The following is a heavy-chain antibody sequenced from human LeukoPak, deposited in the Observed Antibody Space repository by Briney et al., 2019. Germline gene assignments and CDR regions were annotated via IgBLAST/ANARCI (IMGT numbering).Heavy chain of an antibody. Sequence: QPGGSLRLSCAASGFAFNTYAMHWVRQAPGQGLEWVALIWHDGSHKFYSNSVRGQFTISRDNSKNTLYLQMNSLSAGDTAVYYCAEDRRHDYGLNTAALDYWGQGTLVTVSS. J-gene: IGHJ4*02. D-gene: IGHD4-17*01. CDR3: AEDRRHDYGLNTAALDY. CDR1: GFAFNTYA. CDR2: IWHDGSHK. V-gene: IGHV3-33*06.